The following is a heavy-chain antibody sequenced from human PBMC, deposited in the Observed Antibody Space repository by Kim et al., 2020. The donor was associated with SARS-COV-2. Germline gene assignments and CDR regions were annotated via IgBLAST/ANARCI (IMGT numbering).Heavy chain of an antibody. D-gene: IGHD6-13*01. CDR1: GFTFSSYE. CDR3: ARDRVGSSWYGGEFDY. CDR2: ISSSGSTI. Sequence: GGSLRLSCAASGFTFSSYEMNWVRQAPGKGLEWVSYISSSGSTIYYADSVKGRFTISRDNAKNSLYLQMNSLRAEDTAVYYCARDRVGSSWYGGEFDYWGQGTLVTVSS. V-gene: IGHV3-48*03. J-gene: IGHJ4*02.